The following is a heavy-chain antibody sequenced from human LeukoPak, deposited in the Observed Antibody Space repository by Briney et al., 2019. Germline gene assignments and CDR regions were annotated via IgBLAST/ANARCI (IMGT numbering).Heavy chain of an antibody. V-gene: IGHV4-30-4*01. Sequence: SSETLSLTCTVSGGSMKNDDYFWSWIRQPPGKGLEWMGYIYSTGSTYYTPSLKRRLTMSIDTSKNQFFLNLTSVTVADTAVYYCATQYGPLVAKIRDWWGQGTLVAVSS. CDR2: IYSTGST. J-gene: IGHJ4*02. CDR3: ATQYGPLVAKIRDW. CDR1: GGSMKNDDYF. D-gene: IGHD5-12*01.